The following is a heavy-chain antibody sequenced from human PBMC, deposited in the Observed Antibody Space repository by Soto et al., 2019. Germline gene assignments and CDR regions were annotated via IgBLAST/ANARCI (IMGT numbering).Heavy chain of an antibody. J-gene: IGHJ4*02. Sequence: GGSLRLSCAASGFTLKNYALSWVRQAPGKGLEWVSAISGSGVTPYYADSVKGRFTISRDNSKNTLFLQMNSLRAEDTAVYYCARSPQSGGGSCYDFWGQGSLVTVSS. V-gene: IGHV3-23*01. CDR1: GFTLKNYA. CDR2: ISGSGVTP. CDR3: ARSPQSGGGSCYDF. D-gene: IGHD2-15*01.